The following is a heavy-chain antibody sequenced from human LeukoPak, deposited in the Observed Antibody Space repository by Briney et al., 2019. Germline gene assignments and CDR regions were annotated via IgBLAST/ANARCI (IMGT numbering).Heavy chain of an antibody. D-gene: IGHD2-21*02. CDR1: GFTFSSYG. CDR2: ISYDGSNK. V-gene: IGHV3-30*18. CDR3: AKVQRAYCGGDCYSPSKPYYFDY. J-gene: IGHJ4*02. Sequence: GRSLRLSCAASGFTFSSYGMHWVRQAPGKGLEWVAVISYDGSNKYYADSVKGRFTISRDNSKNTLYLQMNSLRAEDTAVYYCAKVQRAYCGGDCYSPSKPYYFDYWGQGTLVTVSS.